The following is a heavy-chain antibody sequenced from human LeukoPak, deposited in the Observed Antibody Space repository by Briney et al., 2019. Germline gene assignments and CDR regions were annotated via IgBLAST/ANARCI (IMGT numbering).Heavy chain of an antibody. CDR3: ATHSGYADDAFDI. CDR1: GGTFSSYA. Sequence: ASVKVSCKASGGTFSSYAISWVRQAPGQGLEWMGGIIPIFGTANYAQKFQGRVTITTDESTSTAYMELSSLRSEDTAVYYCATHSGYADDAFDIWGQGTMVTVSP. D-gene: IGHD5-12*01. V-gene: IGHV1-69*05. J-gene: IGHJ3*02. CDR2: IIPIFGTA.